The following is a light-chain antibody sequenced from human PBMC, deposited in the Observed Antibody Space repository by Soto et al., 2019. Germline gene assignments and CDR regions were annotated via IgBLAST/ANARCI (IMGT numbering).Light chain of an antibody. Sequence: QSVLTQPPSVSGAPGQSVTISCIGSGSNIGAGYDVHWYQQLPGVAPKLLIFDTTNRPSGVPGRFSGSKSGNTASLTISGLQAEDEADYYCCSYAGSYTYVVFGGGTKLTVL. J-gene: IGLJ2*01. CDR1: GSNIGAGYD. V-gene: IGLV1-40*01. CDR3: CSYAGSYTYVV. CDR2: DTT.